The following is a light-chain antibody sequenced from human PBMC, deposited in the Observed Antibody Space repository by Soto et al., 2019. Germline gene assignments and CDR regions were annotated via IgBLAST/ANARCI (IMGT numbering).Light chain of an antibody. CDR3: QQYYSLYT. CDR1: QSLLYSSSNKNY. Sequence: DIVMTQSPDSLAVSLGERATISCKSSQSLLYSSSNKNYLAWYQQKLGQPPKLLVSWASTRESGVPDRFSGSGSGTDFTLPISSLQAEDVAIYYCQQYYSLYTFGQGTKLEIK. CDR2: WAS. J-gene: IGKJ2*01. V-gene: IGKV4-1*01.